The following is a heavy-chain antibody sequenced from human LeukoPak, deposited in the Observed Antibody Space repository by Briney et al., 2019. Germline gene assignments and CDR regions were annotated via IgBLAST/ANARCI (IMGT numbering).Heavy chain of an antibody. CDR2: VNHSGST. CDR1: GGSFSGYY. Sequence: ASETLSLTCAVYGGSFSGYYWSWLRQPPGKGLEWIGEVNHSGSTNYNPSLKSRVTISVDTSKNQFSLKLSSVTAADTAVYYCARRLWGYSSSWYTHWGQGTLVTVSA. J-gene: IGHJ4*02. V-gene: IGHV4-34*01. CDR3: ARRLWGYSSSWYTH. D-gene: IGHD6-13*01.